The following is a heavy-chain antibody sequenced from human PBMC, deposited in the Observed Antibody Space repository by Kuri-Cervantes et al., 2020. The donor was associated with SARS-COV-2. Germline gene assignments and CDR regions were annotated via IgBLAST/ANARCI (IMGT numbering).Heavy chain of an antibody. V-gene: IGHV3-7*01. CDR1: GFTFSSYW. CDR3: ARDHNEFWSGYYPLDY. Sequence: GESLKISCAASGFTFSSYWMSWVRQAPGKGLEWVANIKQHGSEKYYVDSVKGRFTISRDNAKNSLYLQMNSLRAEDTAVYYCARDHNEFWSGYYPLDYWGQGTLVTVSS. CDR2: IKQHGSEK. J-gene: IGHJ4*02. D-gene: IGHD3-3*01.